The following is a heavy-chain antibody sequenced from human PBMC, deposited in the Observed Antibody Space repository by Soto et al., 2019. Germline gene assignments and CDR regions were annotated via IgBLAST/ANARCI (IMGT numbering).Heavy chain of an antibody. J-gene: IGHJ4*02. CDR3: ATVPIVVPAATETTVTDY. Sequence: ASVKVYCEVCGYRLAELSMHWVRQAPGKGLEWMGGFDPEDGETIYAQKFQGRVTMTEDTSTDTAYMELSSLRSEDTAVYYCATVPIVVPAATETTVTDYWGQGTLVTVSS. CDR2: FDPEDGET. V-gene: IGHV1-24*01. D-gene: IGHD2-2*01. CDR1: GYRLAELS.